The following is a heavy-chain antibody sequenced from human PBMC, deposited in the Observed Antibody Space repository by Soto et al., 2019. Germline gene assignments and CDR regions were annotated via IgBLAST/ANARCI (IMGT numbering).Heavy chain of an antibody. D-gene: IGHD3-16*01. CDR3: AKVAGGLGYFDL. CDR2: ISASGGNI. J-gene: IGHJ2*01. CDR1: GFIFSDYA. Sequence: GGSLRLSCVASGFIFSDYAMTWIRQAPGKGLEWVATISASGGNIEYTDSLKGRFTISRDNSKKTVYLQINGLTADDTAVHYCAKVAGGLGYFDLWGRGTLVTVSS. V-gene: IGHV3-23*01.